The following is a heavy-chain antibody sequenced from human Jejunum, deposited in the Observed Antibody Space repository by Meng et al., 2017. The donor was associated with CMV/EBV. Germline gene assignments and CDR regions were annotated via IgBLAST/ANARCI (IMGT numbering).Heavy chain of an antibody. V-gene: IGHV3-15*01. J-gene: IGHJ4*02. D-gene: IGHD3-16*01. CDR2: IRSKTDGGTV. CDR3: ANLGPTPYFDS. CDR1: GFTFSTAW. Sequence: EVQLVEFGGGLGKPGGSLRIFCAASGFTFSTAWLSWVRQAPGKGLEWVGRIRSKTDGGTVDYAAPVKGRFTISRDDSKTTLYLEMISLNTEDTGVYHCANLGPTPYFDSWGQGTLVTVSS.